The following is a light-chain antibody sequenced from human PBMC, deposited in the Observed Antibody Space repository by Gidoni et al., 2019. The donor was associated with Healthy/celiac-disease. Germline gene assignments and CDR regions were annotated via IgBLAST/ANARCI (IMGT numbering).Light chain of an antibody. CDR2: DAS. V-gene: IGKV1-33*01. J-gene: IGKJ3*01. CDR1: QDISNY. Sequence: DIQMTQSPSSPSASVGDRVTITCQASQDISNYLNWYQQKPGKAPKLLIYDASNFETGVPSRFSGSGSGTDFTFTISSLQPEDIATYYCQQYDNLPFTFXPXTKVDIK. CDR3: QQYDNLPFT.